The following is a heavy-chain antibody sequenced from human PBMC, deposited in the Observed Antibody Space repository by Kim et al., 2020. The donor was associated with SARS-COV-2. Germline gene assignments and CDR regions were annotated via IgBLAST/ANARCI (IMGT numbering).Heavy chain of an antibody. J-gene: IGHJ2*01. CDR3: ARDGIAVAGPGLYFDL. V-gene: IGHV3-11*06. Sequence: SVKGRFTISRDNAKNSLYLQMNSLRAEDTAVYYCARDGIAVAGPGLYFDLWGRGTLVTVSS. D-gene: IGHD6-19*01.